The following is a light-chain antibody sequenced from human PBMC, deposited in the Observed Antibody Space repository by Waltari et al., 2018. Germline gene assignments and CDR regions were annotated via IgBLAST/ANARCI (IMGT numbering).Light chain of an antibody. Sequence: QSVLTQPPSVSAAPGQRITISCSGSTSNIGDNYVSCYRQLPGTAPKLLVYDSDQGPSEMPDRFSASKSGTSATLAITGLQTGDEADYYCATWDGSLRAEVFGGGTRLTVL. V-gene: IGLV1-51*02. J-gene: IGLJ3*02. CDR3: ATWDGSLRAEV. CDR1: TSNIGDNY. CDR2: DSD.